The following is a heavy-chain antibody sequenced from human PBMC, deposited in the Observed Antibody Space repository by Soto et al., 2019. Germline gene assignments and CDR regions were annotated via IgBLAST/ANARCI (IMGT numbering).Heavy chain of an antibody. CDR2: IWYDGSNK. CDR1: GFTFSSYG. CDR3: ARANWGFSFDY. J-gene: IGHJ4*02. V-gene: IGHV3-33*08. D-gene: IGHD7-27*01. Sequence: GGSLRLSCAASGFTFSSYGMHWVRQAPGKGLEWVAVIWYDGSNKYYADSVKGRFTISRDNSKNTLYLQMNSPRAEDTAVYYCARANWGFSFDYWGQGTLVTVSS.